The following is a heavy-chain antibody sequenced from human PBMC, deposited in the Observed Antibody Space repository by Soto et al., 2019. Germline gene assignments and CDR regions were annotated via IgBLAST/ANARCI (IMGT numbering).Heavy chain of an antibody. CDR2: MNPNSGNT. D-gene: IGHD3-10*01. Sequence: GASVKVSCKASGYTFTSYDINWVRQATGQGLEWMGWMNPNSGNTGYAQKFQGRVTMTRSTSISTAYMELSSLRSDDTAVYYCARTKPNYYGSGDDAFDIWGQGTMVTVSS. V-gene: IGHV1-8*01. J-gene: IGHJ3*02. CDR1: GYTFTSYD. CDR3: ARTKPNYYGSGDDAFDI.